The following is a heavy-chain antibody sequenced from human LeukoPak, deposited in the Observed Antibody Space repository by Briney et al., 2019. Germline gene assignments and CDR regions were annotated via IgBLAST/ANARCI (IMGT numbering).Heavy chain of an antibody. CDR1: XXSFXGYY. V-gene: IGHV4-34*01. CDR3: ARGLGYCSSTSCYNWFDP. Sequence: TXXVXXXSFXGYYWSWIRQPPGKGLEWIGEINHSGSTNYNPSLKSRVTISVDTSKNQFSLKLSSVTAADTAVYYCARGLGYCSSTSCYNWFDPWGQGTLVTVSS. J-gene: IGHJ5*02. CDR2: INHSGST. D-gene: IGHD2-2*01.